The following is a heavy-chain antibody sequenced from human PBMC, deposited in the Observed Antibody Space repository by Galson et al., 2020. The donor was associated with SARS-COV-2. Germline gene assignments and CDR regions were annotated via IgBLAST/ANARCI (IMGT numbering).Heavy chain of an antibody. V-gene: IGHV4-34*01. CDR1: GGSFSGYY. J-gene: IGHJ4*02. CDR3: ARGLFSGWWDY. CDR2: INHSGST. Sequence: SQTLSLTCAVYGGSFSGYYWSWIRQPPGKGLEWIGEINHSGSTNYNPSLKSRVTISVDTSKNQFSLKLSSVTAADTAVYYCARGLFSGWWDYWGQGTLVTVSS. D-gene: IGHD6-19*01.